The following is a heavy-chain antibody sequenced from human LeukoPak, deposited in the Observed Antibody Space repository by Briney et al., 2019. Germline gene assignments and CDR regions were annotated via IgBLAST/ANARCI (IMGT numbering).Heavy chain of an antibody. CDR1: GGSISSYY. J-gene: IGHJ3*02. D-gene: IGHD1-20*01. CDR3: ASPSITGTIDAFDI. CDR2: IYYSGST. Sequence: SETLSLTCTVSGGSISSYYWSWIRQPPGKGLEWIGYIYYSGSTNYNPSLKSRVTISVDTSKNQFSLKLSSVTAADTAVYYCASPSITGTIDAFDIWGQGTMVTASS. V-gene: IGHV4-59*01.